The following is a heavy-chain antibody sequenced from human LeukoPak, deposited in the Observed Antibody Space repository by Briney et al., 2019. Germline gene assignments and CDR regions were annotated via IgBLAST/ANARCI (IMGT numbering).Heavy chain of an antibody. J-gene: IGHJ4*02. CDR1: GFTFSSYA. V-gene: IGHV3-30*01. CDR3: ARTPPARLALDY. Sequence: GRSLRLSCAASGFTFSSYAMHWVRQAPGKGLEWVAGISYDGSNKYYADSVKGRFTISRDNSKNTRYLQMNSLRAEDTAVYYCARTPPARLALDYWGQGTLVTVSS. D-gene: IGHD6-19*01. CDR2: ISYDGSNK.